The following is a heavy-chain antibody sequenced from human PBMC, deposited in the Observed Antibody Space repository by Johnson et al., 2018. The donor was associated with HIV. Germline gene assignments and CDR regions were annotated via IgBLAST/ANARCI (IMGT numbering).Heavy chain of an antibody. CDR1: GFTFSSYA. V-gene: IGHV3-30-3*01. CDR3: ASCESDSSGRGAFDI. CDR2: ISYDGSNK. D-gene: IGHD3-22*01. J-gene: IGHJ3*02. Sequence: QVLLVESGGGVVQPGRSLRLSCAASGFTFSSYAMHWVRQAPGKGLEWVAVISYDGSNKYYADSVKGRFTISRDNSKNTLYLQMNSLRAEDTDVYYCASCESDSSGRGAFDIWGQGTMVTVSS.